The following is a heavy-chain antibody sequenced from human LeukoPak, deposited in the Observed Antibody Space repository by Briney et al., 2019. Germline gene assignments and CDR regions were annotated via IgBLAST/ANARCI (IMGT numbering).Heavy chain of an antibody. Sequence: PGGSLRLPCAASGFTFSSYAMSWVRQAPGKGLEWVSGISDSGGSTYYADSVKGRFFISRDNSKNTLHLQMNSLRAEDTAVYYCAKVLSVYGGFDYWGQGTLVTVSS. J-gene: IGHJ4*02. V-gene: IGHV3-23*01. CDR3: AKVLSVYGGFDY. CDR2: ISDSGGST. D-gene: IGHD5/OR15-5a*01. CDR1: GFTFSSYA.